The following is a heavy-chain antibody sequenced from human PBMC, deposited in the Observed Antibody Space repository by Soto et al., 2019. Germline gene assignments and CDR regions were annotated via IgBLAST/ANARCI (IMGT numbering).Heavy chain of an antibody. CDR1: GFTFSSYG. CDR3: AKAIYCSSTSCYAFDI. Sequence: GGSLRLSCAASGFTFSSYGMHWVRQAPGKGLEWVAVISYDGSNKYSADSVKGRFTISRDNSKNTLYLQMNSLRAEDTAVYYCAKAIYCSSTSCYAFDIWGQGTMVTVSS. D-gene: IGHD2-2*01. CDR2: ISYDGSNK. J-gene: IGHJ3*02. V-gene: IGHV3-30*18.